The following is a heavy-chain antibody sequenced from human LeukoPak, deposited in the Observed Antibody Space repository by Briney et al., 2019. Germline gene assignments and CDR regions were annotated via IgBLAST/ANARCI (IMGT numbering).Heavy chain of an antibody. J-gene: IGHJ4*02. Sequence: PGGSLRLSCAGSGFXFSNHQMNWVRRAPGKGLEWVAKIKQDGAEKHYVDSVKGRFTISRDNAKNSLYLQMNSLRVEDTAMYYCARWNYDSGSWVLDYWGQGTLVTVSS. D-gene: IGHD3-10*01. CDR3: ARWNYDSGSWVLDY. CDR1: GFXFSNHQ. V-gene: IGHV3-7*05. CDR2: IKQDGAEK.